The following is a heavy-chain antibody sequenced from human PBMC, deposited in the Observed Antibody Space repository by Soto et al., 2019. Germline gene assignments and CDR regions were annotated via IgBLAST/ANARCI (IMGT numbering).Heavy chain of an antibody. Sequence: SETLSLTCAVYGGSFSGYYWSWIRQPPGKGLEWIGEINHSGSTNYNPSLKSRVTISVDTSKNQFSLKLSSETAADTAVYYCASLRGNSNDAFDIWGQGTMVTVSS. J-gene: IGHJ3*02. D-gene: IGHD6-13*01. CDR3: ASLRGNSNDAFDI. V-gene: IGHV4-34*01. CDR1: GGSFSGYY. CDR2: INHSGST.